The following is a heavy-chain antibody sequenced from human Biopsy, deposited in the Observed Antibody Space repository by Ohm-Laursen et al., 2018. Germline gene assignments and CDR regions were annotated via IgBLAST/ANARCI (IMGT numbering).Heavy chain of an antibody. CDR1: GFTVSSTY. CDR2: ISSGSSPI. D-gene: IGHD1/OR15-1a*01. CDR3: ARGRTGG. Sequence: SLRLSCTASGFTVSSTYMNWVRQAPGKGLEWVSFISSGSSPIYYADSVKGRFTISRDDAKNSLYLQMNSLRAEDTAVYYCARGRTGGWGQGTLVTVSS. J-gene: IGHJ4*02. V-gene: IGHV3-48*01.